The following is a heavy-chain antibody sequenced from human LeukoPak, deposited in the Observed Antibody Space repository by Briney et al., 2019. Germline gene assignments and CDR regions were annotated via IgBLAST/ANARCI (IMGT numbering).Heavy chain of an antibody. D-gene: IGHD3-22*01. Sequence: GESLQISCKGSGYSFTSYWIGWVRQMPGKGLEWMGIIYPGDSDTRYSPSFQGQVTISVDKSISTAYLQWSGLKASDTAMYYCARQYDSNRPFDYWGQGTLVTVSS. CDR3: ARQYDSNRPFDY. V-gene: IGHV5-51*01. CDR1: GYSFTSYW. CDR2: IYPGDSDT. J-gene: IGHJ4*02.